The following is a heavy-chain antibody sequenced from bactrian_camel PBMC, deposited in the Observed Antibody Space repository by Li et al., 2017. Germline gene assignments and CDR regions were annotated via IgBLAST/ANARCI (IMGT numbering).Heavy chain of an antibody. J-gene: IGHJ4*01. CDR1: ESTYDRGYC. Sequence: HVQLVESGGGSVQDGGSLSLSCAASESTYDRGYCMAWFRQASGKEREGVAAISTGGESTYYADSVKGRFTISRDNAKNTLYLQMDSLKTEDTAVYYCARGPENLWEFGYWGQGTQVTVS. V-gene: IGHV3S1*01. CDR2: ISTGGEST. CDR3: ARGPENLWEFGY.